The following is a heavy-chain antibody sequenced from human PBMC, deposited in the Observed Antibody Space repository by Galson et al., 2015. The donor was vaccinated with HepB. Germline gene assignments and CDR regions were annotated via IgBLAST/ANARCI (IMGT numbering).Heavy chain of an antibody. Sequence: SLRLSCAASGFTFSSYAMHWVRQAPGKGLEWVAVISYDGSNKYYADSVKGRFTISRDNSKNTLYLQMNSLRAEDTAVYYCARAQDFRGVIPTTDYWGQGTLVTVSS. CDR1: GFTFSSYA. D-gene: IGHD3-10*01. CDR2: ISYDGSNK. J-gene: IGHJ4*02. CDR3: ARAQDFRGVIPTTDY. V-gene: IGHV3-30*04.